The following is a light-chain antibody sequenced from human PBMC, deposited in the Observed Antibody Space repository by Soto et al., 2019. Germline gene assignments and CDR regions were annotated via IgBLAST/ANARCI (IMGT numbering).Light chain of an antibody. CDR3: QQYYSTPVA. CDR2: WAS. V-gene: IGKV4-1*01. CDR1: QSVLYSSNNKNY. Sequence: DIVMTQSPDSLAVSLGERATINCKSSQSVLYSSNNKNYLAWYQQKPGQPPKLLIYWASTRESGVPDRFSGSGSGTDFPLTISSLQAEDVAVYYCQQYYSTPVAFGQGTKVEIK. J-gene: IGKJ1*01.